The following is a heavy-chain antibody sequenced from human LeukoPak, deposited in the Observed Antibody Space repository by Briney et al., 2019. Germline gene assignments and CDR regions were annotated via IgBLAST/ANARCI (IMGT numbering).Heavy chain of an antibody. Sequence: GGSLRLSCAASGFTFSSYAMSWVRQAPGKGLEWVSAISGSGGSTYYADSAKGRFTISRDNSKNTLYLQMNSLRAEDTAVYYCAKVSGYSSGWYEFDYWGQGTLVTVSS. CDR3: AKVSGYSSGWYEFDY. J-gene: IGHJ4*02. CDR1: GFTFSSYA. CDR2: ISGSGGST. V-gene: IGHV3-23*01. D-gene: IGHD6-19*01.